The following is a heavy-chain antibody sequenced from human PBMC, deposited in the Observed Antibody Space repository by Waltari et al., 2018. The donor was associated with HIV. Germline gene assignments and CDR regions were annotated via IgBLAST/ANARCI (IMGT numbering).Heavy chain of an antibody. CDR2: IIPIFGSA. Sequence: QVQLVQSGAEVKKPGYSVKVSCRASGGILRIYAFTGVRPAPGLGMEWLGGIIPIFGSANYAQKFQGRVTITADESTSTAYMELSSLRSEDTAVYYCAMGHYYDSNGYYSFDFWGQGTLVTVSS. CDR3: AMGHYYDSNGYYSFDF. CDR1: GGILRIYA. J-gene: IGHJ4*02. D-gene: IGHD3-22*01. V-gene: IGHV1-69*12.